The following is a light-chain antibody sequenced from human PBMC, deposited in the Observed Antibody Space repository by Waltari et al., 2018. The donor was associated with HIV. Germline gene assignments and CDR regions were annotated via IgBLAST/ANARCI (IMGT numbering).Light chain of an antibody. CDR1: NSNIGNGY. CDR2: EKN. Sequence: QSVLTQPPSVSAAPGEKVTISCSASNSNIGNGYVSWYQHLPGAAPKLLIYEKNKRPSGIPDRFSGSKSGTSATLDITGLQTGDEADYYCGTWDRTLSGGVFGGGTKLTVL. V-gene: IGLV1-51*01. CDR3: GTWDRTLSGGV. J-gene: IGLJ3*02.